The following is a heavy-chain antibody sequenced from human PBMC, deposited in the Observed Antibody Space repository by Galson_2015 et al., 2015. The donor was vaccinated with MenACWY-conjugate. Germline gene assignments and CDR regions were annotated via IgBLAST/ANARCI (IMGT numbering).Heavy chain of an antibody. D-gene: IGHD1-26*01. CDR2: ISASSGNT. CDR1: GFTFSNYD. V-gene: IGHV3-11*05. Sequence: SLKLSCEASGFTFSNYDMRWVRQAPGQRLEWISCISASSGNTNYAESVKGRVTITSDKSTSTVYLQLNSLRAEDTAVYYCARGRGYCYYWLDVWGQGTPVTVSS. J-gene: IGHJ6*02. CDR3: ARGRGYCYYWLDV.